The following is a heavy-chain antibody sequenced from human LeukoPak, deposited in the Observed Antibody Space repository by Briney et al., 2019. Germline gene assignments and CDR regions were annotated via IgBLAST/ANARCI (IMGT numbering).Heavy chain of an antibody. Sequence: ASVKVSCKASGYTFTGYYMHWVRQAPGQGLEWMGWINPNSGGTNYAQKFQGRVTMTRDTSISTAYMELSRLRSDDTAVYYCARDHAYSDSSGDYWGQGTLVTVSS. D-gene: IGHD3-22*01. CDR3: ARDHAYSDSSGDY. CDR2: INPNSGGT. J-gene: IGHJ4*02. V-gene: IGHV1-2*02. CDR1: GYTFTGYY.